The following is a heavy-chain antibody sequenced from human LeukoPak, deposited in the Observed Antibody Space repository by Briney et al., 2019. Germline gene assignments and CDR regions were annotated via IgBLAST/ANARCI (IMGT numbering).Heavy chain of an antibody. D-gene: IGHD6-19*01. CDR1: GGSISSSSYY. J-gene: IGHJ4*02. CDR2: IYYSGST. CDR3: ARHVSIAVAVAGFDY. Sequence: ASETLSLTCTVSGGSISSSSYYWGWIRQPPGKGLEWIGSIYYSGSTYYNPSLKSRVTISVDTSKNKLCLKLSSVTAADTAVYYCARHVSIAVAVAGFDYWGQGTLVTVSS. V-gene: IGHV4-39*01.